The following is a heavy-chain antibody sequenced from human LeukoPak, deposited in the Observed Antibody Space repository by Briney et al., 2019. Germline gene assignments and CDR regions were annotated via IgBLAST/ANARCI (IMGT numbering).Heavy chain of an antibody. V-gene: IGHV1-2*02. CDR2: ISPDSGVA. D-gene: IGHD4-23*01. CDR3: ARVGKGYSQYDFDY. J-gene: IGHJ4*02. CDR1: GYTFTDYY. Sequence: GAAVKESCMASGYTFTDYYIHWVRQAPGQGLECMGWISPDSGVANYAQKFQGRVTMTRETSISTAYIELSRLTSDDTAVYYCARVGKGYSQYDFDYWGQGTLVTVSS.